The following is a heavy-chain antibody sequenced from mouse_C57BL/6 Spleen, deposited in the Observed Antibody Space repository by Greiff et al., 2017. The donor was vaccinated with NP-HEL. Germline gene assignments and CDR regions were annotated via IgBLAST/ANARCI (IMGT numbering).Heavy chain of an antibody. CDR1: GFNIKDYY. CDR2: IDPEDGET. CDR3: ARRLSGTRFLFDY. Sequence: VQLQQSGAELVKPGASVKLSCTASGFNIKDYYMHWVKQRTEQGLEWIGRIDPEDGETKYAPTFQGKATITADTSSNTAYLQLSSLTSEDTAVYYCARRLSGTRFLFDYWGQGTTLTVSS. V-gene: IGHV14-2*01. D-gene: IGHD4-1*01. J-gene: IGHJ2*01.